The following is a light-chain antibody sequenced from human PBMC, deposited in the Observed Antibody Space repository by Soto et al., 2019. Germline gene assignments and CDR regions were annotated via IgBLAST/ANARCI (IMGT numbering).Light chain of an antibody. Sequence: EIVFTQSPSTLSLTPGERAPLSWRASQSVSSYLAWYQQKPGQAPRLLIYDASNRATGIPARFSGSGSGTDFTLTISSLEPEDFAVYYCQQRSNWPITFGQGTRLEI. CDR3: QQRSNWPIT. V-gene: IGKV3-11*01. J-gene: IGKJ5*01. CDR1: QSVSSY. CDR2: DAS.